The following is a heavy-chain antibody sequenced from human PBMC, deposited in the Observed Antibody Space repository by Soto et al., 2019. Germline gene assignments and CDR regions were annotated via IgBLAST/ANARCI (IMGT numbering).Heavy chain of an antibody. V-gene: IGHV5-51*01. CDR2: IYPGDSDT. Sequence: GESLKISCKGSGYSFTSYWIGWVRQMPGKGLEWMGIIYPGDSDTRYSPSFQGQVTISADKSISTAYLQWSSLKASDTAMYYCARSSKYYDYVWGSYRRGDAFDIGGQGTMVTVSS. CDR3: ARSSKYYDYVWGSYRRGDAFDI. CDR1: GYSFTSYW. J-gene: IGHJ3*02. D-gene: IGHD3-16*02.